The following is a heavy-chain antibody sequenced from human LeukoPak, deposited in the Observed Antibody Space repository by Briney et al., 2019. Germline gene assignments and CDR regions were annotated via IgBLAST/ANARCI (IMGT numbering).Heavy chain of an antibody. J-gene: IGHJ3*02. Sequence: GGPLRLSCAASGISFWRHAMNWVRQAPGKGLEWVSGIYGAATATYYADSVKGRFTISRDNSKNTVWLQMNSLRAEDTAVYYCAKSLHDSSTYWSEFRGFDIWGQGTMVTVSS. CDR3: AKSLHDSSTYWSEFRGFDI. V-gene: IGHV3-23*01. CDR2: IYGAATAT. CDR1: GISFWRHA. D-gene: IGHD4-11*01.